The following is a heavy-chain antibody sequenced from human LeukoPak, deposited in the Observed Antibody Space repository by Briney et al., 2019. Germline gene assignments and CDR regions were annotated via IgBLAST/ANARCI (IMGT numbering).Heavy chain of an antibody. CDR2: INHSGST. J-gene: IGHJ4*02. Sequence: SETLSLTCAVYGGSFSGYYWSWIRQSPGKGLEWIGEINHSGSTNYNPSLTSRVTISVDTSKNQFSLELSSVTAADTAVYYCARGILVTVYAAFDYWGQGTLVTVSS. CDR3: ARGILVTVYAAFDY. D-gene: IGHD2-8*01. CDR1: GGSFSGYY. V-gene: IGHV4-34*01.